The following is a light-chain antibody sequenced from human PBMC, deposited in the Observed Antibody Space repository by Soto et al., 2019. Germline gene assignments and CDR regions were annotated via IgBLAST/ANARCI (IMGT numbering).Light chain of an antibody. V-gene: IGKV1-5*03. CDR3: QQSYTTVYT. Sequence: DIQMTQSPSTLSGSVGDRVTITCRASQTISSWLAWYQQKPGKAPKLLIYKASTLKSGVPSRFSGSGSGTEFTLTISSLQPDDFATYYCQQSYTTVYTFGQGTKVEIK. CDR2: KAS. CDR1: QTISSW. J-gene: IGKJ2*01.